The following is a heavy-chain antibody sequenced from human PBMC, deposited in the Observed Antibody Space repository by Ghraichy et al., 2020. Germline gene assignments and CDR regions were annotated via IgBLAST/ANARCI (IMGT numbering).Heavy chain of an antibody. Sequence: GGSLRLSCVASGFALSGYSMNWVRQAPGKGLEWVSSISTRSTYIYYADSVKGRFTISRDNAKNSLYLQMNSLRAEDMAVYYCARVGLYGGNALDYWGQGTLVTVSS. CDR3: ARVGLYGGNALDY. J-gene: IGHJ4*02. D-gene: IGHD4/OR15-4a*01. V-gene: IGHV3-21*06. CDR1: GFALSGYS. CDR2: ISTRSTYI.